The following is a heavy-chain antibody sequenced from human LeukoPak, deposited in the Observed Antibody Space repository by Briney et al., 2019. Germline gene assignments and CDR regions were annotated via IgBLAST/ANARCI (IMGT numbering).Heavy chain of an antibody. CDR1: GFTFSSYA. D-gene: IGHD3-16*01. CDR2: VSGSGGST. CDR3: AKDKWGSGSFLDY. Sequence: PGGSLRLSCAASGFTFSSYAMSWVRQAPGKGLEWVSAVSGSGGSTYYADSVKGRFTISRDNSKNTLYLQMNSLRAEDTAVYYCAKDKWGSGSFLDYWGQGTLVTVSS. J-gene: IGHJ4*02. V-gene: IGHV3-23*01.